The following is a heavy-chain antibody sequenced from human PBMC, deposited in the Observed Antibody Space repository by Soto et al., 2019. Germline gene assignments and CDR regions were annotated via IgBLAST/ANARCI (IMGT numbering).Heavy chain of an antibody. D-gene: IGHD3-22*01. Sequence: SVKVSCKASGGTFSSYAISWVRQAPGQGLEWMGGIIPIFGTANYAQKFQGRVTITADKSTSTAYMELSSLRSEDTAVYYCASGYYDSSGSFDYWGQGTLVTVSS. V-gene: IGHV1-69*06. CDR3: ASGYYDSSGSFDY. J-gene: IGHJ4*02. CDR2: IIPIFGTA. CDR1: GGTFSSYA.